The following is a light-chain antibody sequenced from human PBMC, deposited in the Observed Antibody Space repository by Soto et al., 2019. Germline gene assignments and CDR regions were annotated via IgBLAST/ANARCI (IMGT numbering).Light chain of an antibody. CDR2: GNS. J-gene: IGLJ2*01. Sequence: QSVLTQPPSVSVAPGQRVTISCTGSSSNIGAGYDVHWYQQLPGTAPKLLIYGNSNRPSGVPDRFSGSKSGTSASLAITGLQAEEEADYYCQSYDSSLSVVVFGGGTKLTVL. CDR1: SSNIGAGYD. CDR3: QSYDSSLSVVV. V-gene: IGLV1-40*01.